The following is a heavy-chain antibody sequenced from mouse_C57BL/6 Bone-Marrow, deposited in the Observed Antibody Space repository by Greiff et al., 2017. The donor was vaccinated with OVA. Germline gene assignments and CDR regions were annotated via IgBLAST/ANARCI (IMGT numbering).Heavy chain of an antibody. D-gene: IGHD2-4*01. CDR2: SRNKANDYTT. J-gene: IGHJ4*01. CDR3: ARDGGLAYAMDY. V-gene: IGHV7-1*01. Sequence: EVQLVESGGGLVQSGRSLRLSCATSGFTFSDFYMEWVRQAPGKGLEWIAASRNKANDYTTEYSASVKGRFIVSRDTSQSILYLQMNALRAEDTAIYYCARDGGLAYAMDYWGQGTSGTVSS. CDR1: GFTFSDFY.